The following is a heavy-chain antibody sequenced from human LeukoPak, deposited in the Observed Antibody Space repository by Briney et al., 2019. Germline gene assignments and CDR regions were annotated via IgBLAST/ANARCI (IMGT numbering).Heavy chain of an antibody. D-gene: IGHD2-8*01. Sequence: GGSLRLSCAASGFTFSSYGMHWVRQAPGKGLEWVAFIRYDGSNKYYADSVKGRFTISRDNSKNTLYLHMNSLRVEDTAVYYCVRAVMGTFDYWAREPWSPSPQ. CDR1: GFTFSSYG. V-gene: IGHV3-30*02. CDR2: IRYDGSNK. J-gene: IGHJ4*02. CDR3: VRAVMGTFDY.